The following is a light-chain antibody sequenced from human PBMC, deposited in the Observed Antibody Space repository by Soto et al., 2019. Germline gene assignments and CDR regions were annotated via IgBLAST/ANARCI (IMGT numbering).Light chain of an antibody. CDR1: PYISNS. CDR3: QKHNSAPLT. V-gene: IGKV1-27*01. Sequence: DIQMTQSPSSLSASVGDRVTITCRASPYISNSLAWYQQKPGKVPKVLIYAASILQSGVPVRFSGSGSGTDFTLTISSRQPEDVATYYCQKHNSAPLTFGGGTKVEI. CDR2: AAS. J-gene: IGKJ4*01.